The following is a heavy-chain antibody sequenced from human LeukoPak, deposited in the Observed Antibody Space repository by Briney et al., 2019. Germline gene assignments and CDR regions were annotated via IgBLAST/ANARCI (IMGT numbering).Heavy chain of an antibody. Sequence: ASVKVSCKASGYTFTIYPLHWVRQAPGPRLEWMGWINAGNGNTKYSRKFQGRVAITRDTSANTAYMELSSLRSEDTAVYYCARDPRYYYDSSSPDYWGQGTLVTVSS. V-gene: IGHV1-3*01. CDR3: ARDPRYYYDSSSPDY. D-gene: IGHD3-22*01. CDR1: GYTFTIYP. J-gene: IGHJ4*02. CDR2: INAGNGNT.